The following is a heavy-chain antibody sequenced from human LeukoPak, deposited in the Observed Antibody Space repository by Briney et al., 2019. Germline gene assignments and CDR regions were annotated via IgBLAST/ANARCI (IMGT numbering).Heavy chain of an antibody. CDR1: GFTVSSNY. V-gene: IGHV3-66*01. CDR3: ARVTFDSSGYPYFDY. Sequence: GGSLRLSCAASGFTVSSNYMSWVRQAPGKGLEWVSVIYSGGNTYYADSVKGRFTISRDNSKNTLYLQVNSLRAEDTAVYYCARVTFDSSGYPYFDYWGQGTLVTVSS. CDR2: IYSGGNT. D-gene: IGHD3-22*01. J-gene: IGHJ4*02.